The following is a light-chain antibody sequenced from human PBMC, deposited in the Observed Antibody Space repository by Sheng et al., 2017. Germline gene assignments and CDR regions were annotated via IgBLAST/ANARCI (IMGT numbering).Light chain of an antibody. J-gene: IGKJ1*01. CDR2: TAS. Sequence: DIQMTQSPSTLSASVGDRVTITCRARQSISTWLAWYQQKPGKAPKLLIYTASTLDSGVPSRFSGSGSGTEFTLTISTLQPDDFATYYCQQYATYWTFGQGTKVEIK. CDR3: QQYATYWT. CDR1: QSISTW. V-gene: IGKV1-5*03.